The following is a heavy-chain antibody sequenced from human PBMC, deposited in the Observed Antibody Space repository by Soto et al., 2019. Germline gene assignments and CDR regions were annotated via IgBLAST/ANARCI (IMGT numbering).Heavy chain of an antibody. Sequence: GGSLRLSCAASGFTFSNYWMHWVRQVPGKGLVWVARINEGGAYRSYADFAEGRFTISRDNAKNTVYLQMNGLRADDTSVYYCARDFTPGSQHYFDYWGQGNMVTVSS. CDR2: INEGGAYR. CDR1: GFTFSNYW. V-gene: IGHV3-74*01. J-gene: IGHJ4*02. D-gene: IGHD3-10*01. CDR3: ARDFTPGSQHYFDY.